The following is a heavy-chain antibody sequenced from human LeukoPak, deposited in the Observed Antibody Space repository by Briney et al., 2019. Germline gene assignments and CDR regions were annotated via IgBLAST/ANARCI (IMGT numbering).Heavy chain of an antibody. D-gene: IGHD3-10*01. V-gene: IGHV1-2*02. CDR2: INPNSGGT. CDR3: ARDANYYGSGSYLDY. J-gene: IGHJ4*02. Sequence: GASVKVSCKASGYTFTDYYIHWVRQAPGQGLEWMGWINPNSGGTNYAQKFQGRVTMTRDTSMSTAYMELSRLRSDDTAVYHCARDANYYGSGSYLDYWGQGTLVTVSS. CDR1: GYTFTDYY.